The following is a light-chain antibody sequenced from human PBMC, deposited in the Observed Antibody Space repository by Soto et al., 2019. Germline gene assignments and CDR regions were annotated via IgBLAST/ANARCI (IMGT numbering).Light chain of an antibody. Sequence: DIVVTQSPATLSASPGERVTLSCRASQFVSSRLAWYQRRPGQVPRLLILDTSTRAPGISARFSGSGSGTEFTLTISSLQSEDFAVYYCQEYIQWPPGMFGPGTTVDIK. J-gene: IGKJ1*01. CDR2: DTS. V-gene: IGKV3-15*01. CDR1: QFVSSR. CDR3: QEYIQWPPGM.